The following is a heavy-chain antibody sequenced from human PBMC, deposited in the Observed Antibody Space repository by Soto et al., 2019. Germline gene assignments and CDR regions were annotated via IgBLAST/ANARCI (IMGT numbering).Heavy chain of an antibody. CDR1: GFTFSSYS. CDR2: ISSRSRYI. V-gene: IGHV3-21*01. D-gene: IGHD3-10*01. CDR3: AREGVQHGSGPYYYYGMDV. Sequence: EVPLVESGGGLVQPGGSLRLSFAASGFTFSSYSMNWVRQAPGKGLEWVSSISSRSRYIYYADSVKGRFTISRDNAKNSLYLQMNSLRAEDTAVYYCAREGVQHGSGPYYYYGMDVWGQGTTVTVSS. J-gene: IGHJ6*02.